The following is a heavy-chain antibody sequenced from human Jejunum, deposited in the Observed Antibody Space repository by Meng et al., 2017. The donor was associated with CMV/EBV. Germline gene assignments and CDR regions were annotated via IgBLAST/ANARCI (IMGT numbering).Heavy chain of an antibody. CDR1: FTVSSNY. CDR2: IYTCIST. V-gene: IGHV3-66*03. Sequence: FTVSSNYMSWVRQAPGEGLECVSVIYTCISTYYADSLKGRFTISRDNSKNTLYLQMKSLRAEDTAVYYCASGFCGSTTCYREFDYWGQGTLVTVSS. J-gene: IGHJ4*02. D-gene: IGHD2-2*01. CDR3: ASGFCGSTTCYREFDY.